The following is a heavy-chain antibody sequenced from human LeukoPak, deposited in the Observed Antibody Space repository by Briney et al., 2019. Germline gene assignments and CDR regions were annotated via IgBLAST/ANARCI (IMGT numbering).Heavy chain of an antibody. CDR1: GGTFSSYA. V-gene: IGHV1-69*04. J-gene: IGHJ4*02. CDR3: AKGSFVLRFLEWLLGLTHFDY. Sequence: SVKVSCKASGGTFSSYAISWVRQAPGQGLEWMGRIIPILGIANYAQKFQGRVTITADKSTSTAYMELSSLRSEDTAVYYCAKGSFVLRFLEWLLGLTHFDYWGQGTLVTVSS. D-gene: IGHD3-3*01. CDR2: IIPILGIA.